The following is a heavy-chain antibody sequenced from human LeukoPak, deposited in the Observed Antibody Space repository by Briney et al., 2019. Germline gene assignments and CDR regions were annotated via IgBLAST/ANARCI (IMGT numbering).Heavy chain of an antibody. CDR3: AARSGVVTTYYYYYYGMDV. J-gene: IGHJ6*02. D-gene: IGHD3-3*01. CDR2: IVVGSGNT. Sequence: ASVKVSCKASGFTFTSSAMQWVRQARGQRLEWIGWIVVGSGNTNYAQKFQERVTITRDMSTSTAYMELSSLRSEDTAVYYCAARSGVVTTYYYYYYGMDVWGQGTTVTVSS. V-gene: IGHV1-58*02. CDR1: GFTFTSSA.